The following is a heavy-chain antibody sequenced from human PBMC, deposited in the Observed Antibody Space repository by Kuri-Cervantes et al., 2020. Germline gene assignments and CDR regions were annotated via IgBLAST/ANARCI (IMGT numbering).Heavy chain of an antibody. CDR2: INHSGST. J-gene: IGHJ5*02. Sequence: ESLKISCAASGFTFSSYAMSWVRQAPGKGLEWIGEINHSGSTNYNPSLKSRVTISIDTSKNQFSLQLNSVTPEDTAVYYCARDLEFSYSSSWYVAGGWFDPWGQGTRVTVSS. CDR3: ARDLEFSYSSSWYVAGGWFDP. V-gene: IGHV4-34*01. D-gene: IGHD6-13*01. CDR1: GFTFSSYA.